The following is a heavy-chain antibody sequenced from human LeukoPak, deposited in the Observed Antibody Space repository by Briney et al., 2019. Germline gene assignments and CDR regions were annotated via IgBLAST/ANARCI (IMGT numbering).Heavy chain of an antibody. V-gene: IGHV1-18*01. CDR1: GYTFTSYG. J-gene: IGHJ4*02. CDR3: ARDPGVRNWNGPQFDY. Sequence: ASVKVSCKXSGYTFTSYGISWVRQAPGQGLEWMGRISAYNGNTNYSQKLQGRVTMTTDTFTSTANMELRSLRSDDTAVYYSARDPGVRNWNGPQFDYWGQGTLVTVSS. D-gene: IGHD1-20*01. CDR2: ISAYNGNT.